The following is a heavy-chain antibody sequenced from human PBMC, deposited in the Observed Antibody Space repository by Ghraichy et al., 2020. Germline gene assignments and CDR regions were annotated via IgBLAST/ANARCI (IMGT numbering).Heavy chain of an antibody. Sequence: SETLSLTCTVSGGSIRNSIYYWGWIRQPPGKGLEWIGGIYYSGRNYYNPSLKSRVTISVDTSKNQFSLKLNSVTAADTAVYYCARLNMIRGNGWFDPWGQGALGSVSS. CDR1: GGSIRNSIYY. J-gene: IGHJ5*02. CDR3: ARLNMIRGNGWFDP. D-gene: IGHD3-10*01. CDR2: IYYSGRN. V-gene: IGHV4-39*01.